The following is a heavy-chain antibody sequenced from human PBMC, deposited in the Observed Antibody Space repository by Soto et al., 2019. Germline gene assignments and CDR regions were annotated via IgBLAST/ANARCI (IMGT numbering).Heavy chain of an antibody. D-gene: IGHD3-10*01. CDR1: GFTFSSYS. CDR3: ASIYYGSGSYGYFDY. Sequence: EVQLVESGGGLVQPGGSLRLSCAASGFTFSSYSMNWVRQAPGKGLEWVSYISSSSSTIYYADSVKGRFTISRDNAKNSLYLQMYSLRDEDTAVYYCASIYYGSGSYGYFDYWGQGTLVTVSS. J-gene: IGHJ4*02. CDR2: ISSSSSTI. V-gene: IGHV3-48*02.